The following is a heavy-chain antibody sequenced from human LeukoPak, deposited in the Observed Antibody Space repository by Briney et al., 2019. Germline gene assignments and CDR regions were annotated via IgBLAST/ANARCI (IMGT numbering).Heavy chain of an antibody. Sequence: SETLSLTXAVSGYSISSGNYWDWIRQPPGKGLEWIGSIYHSGSTYYSPSLKSRVTISVDTSKNQFSLKLSSVTAADTAVYYCARKYCSSTSCYFDYWGQGTLVTVSS. V-gene: IGHV4-38-2*01. CDR3: ARKYCSSTSCYFDY. J-gene: IGHJ4*02. D-gene: IGHD2-2*01. CDR1: GYSISSGNY. CDR2: IYHSGST.